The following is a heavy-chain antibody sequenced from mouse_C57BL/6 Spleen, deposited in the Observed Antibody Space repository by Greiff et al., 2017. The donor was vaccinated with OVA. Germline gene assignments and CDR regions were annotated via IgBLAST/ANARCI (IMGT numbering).Heavy chain of an antibody. J-gene: IGHJ3*01. CDR2: INPSTGGT. CDR3: ANSNYGGFAY. V-gene: IGHV1-42*01. Sequence: VHVKQSGPELVKPGASVKISCKASGYSFTGYYMNWVKQSPEKSLEWIGEINPSTGGTTYNQKFKAKATLTVDKSSSTAYMQLKSLTSEDSAVYYCANSNYGGFAYWGQGTLVTVSA. CDR1: GYSFTGYY. D-gene: IGHD2-5*01.